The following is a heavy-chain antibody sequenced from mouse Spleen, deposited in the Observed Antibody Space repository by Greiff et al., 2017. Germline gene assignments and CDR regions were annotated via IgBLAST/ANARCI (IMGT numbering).Heavy chain of an antibody. D-gene: IGHD1-1*01. Sequence: EVQLQESGPGLVKPSQSLSLTCSVTGYSITSGYYWNWIRQFPGNKLEWMGYISYDGSNNYNPSLKNRISITRDTSKNQFFLKLNSVTTEDTATYYCARAGPVAKMGMDYWGQGTSVTVSS. CDR2: ISYDGSN. CDR3: ARAGPVAKMGMDY. J-gene: IGHJ4*01. V-gene: IGHV3-6*01. CDR1: GYSITSGYY.